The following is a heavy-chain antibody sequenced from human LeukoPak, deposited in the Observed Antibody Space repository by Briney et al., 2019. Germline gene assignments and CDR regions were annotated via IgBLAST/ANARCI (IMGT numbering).Heavy chain of an antibody. CDR3: ARSSGYEYYFDY. V-gene: IGHV4-59*01. D-gene: IGHD5-12*01. CDR2: IYYSGST. CDR1: GGSISSYY. Sequence: SETLSLTCTVSGGSISSYYWSWIRQPPGKGLEWIGYIYYSGSTNYNPSLKSRVTISVDTSKSQFSLKLSSVTAADTAVYYCARSSGYEYYFDYWGQGTLVTVSP. J-gene: IGHJ4*02.